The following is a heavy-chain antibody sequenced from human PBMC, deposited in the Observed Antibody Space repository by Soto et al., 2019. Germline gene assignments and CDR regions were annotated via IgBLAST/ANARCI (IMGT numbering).Heavy chain of an antibody. D-gene: IGHD3-22*01. Sequence: SVKVSCKASGGTFCSDAITWVRQAPGQGLEWVGRIIPIFGTTNYAQNLQGRVTISADKSTLTSYMELHSLTSDDTALYYCARDRTGSGYYTNWLEPWGQATQVTVCS. J-gene: IGHJ5*02. CDR3: ARDRTGSGYYTNWLEP. CDR2: IIPIFGTT. CDR1: GGTFCSDA. V-gene: IGHV1-69*06.